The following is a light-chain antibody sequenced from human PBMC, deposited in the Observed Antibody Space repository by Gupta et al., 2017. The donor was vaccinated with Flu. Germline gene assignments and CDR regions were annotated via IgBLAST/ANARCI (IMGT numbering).Light chain of an antibody. CDR1: QSVSSY. V-gene: IGKV3-11*01. J-gene: IGKJ1*01. Sequence: EIVLTQSPATLSLSPGERATLSCRASQSVSSYLAWYQQKPGQAPRLLIYDASNRATGIPARFSGSGSGTDFTLTISSLEPEDFAVYYCQQRSNWQWTCGQGTKVEIK. CDR3: QQRSNWQWT. CDR2: DAS.